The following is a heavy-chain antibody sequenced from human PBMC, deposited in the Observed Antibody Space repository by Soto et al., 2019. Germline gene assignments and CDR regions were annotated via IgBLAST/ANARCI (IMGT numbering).Heavy chain of an antibody. Sequence: GASVKVSCKASGGTFSSYAISWVRQAPGQGLEWMGGIIPIFGTANYAQKFQGRVTITADGSTSTAYMELSSLRSEDTAVYYCARAPLTPVVVPAALLYYYYGMDVWGQGTTVTVSS. CDR1: GGTFSSYA. D-gene: IGHD2-2*01. CDR2: IIPIFGTA. CDR3: ARAPLTPVVVPAALLYYYYGMDV. J-gene: IGHJ6*02. V-gene: IGHV1-69*01.